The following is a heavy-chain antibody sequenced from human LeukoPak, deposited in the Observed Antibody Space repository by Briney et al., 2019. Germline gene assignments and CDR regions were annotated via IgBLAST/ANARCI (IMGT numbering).Heavy chain of an antibody. CDR1: GGSISSGGYY. D-gene: IGHD2-15*01. V-gene: IGHV4-31*03. Sequence: SETLSLTCTVSGGSISSGGYYWSWIRQHPGKGLEWIGYIYYSGSAYYNPSLKSRVTISVDTPKNQFSLKLSSVTAADTAVYYCARRSGGSSKMDYWGQGTLVTVSS. CDR3: ARRSGGSSKMDY. J-gene: IGHJ4*02. CDR2: IYYSGSA.